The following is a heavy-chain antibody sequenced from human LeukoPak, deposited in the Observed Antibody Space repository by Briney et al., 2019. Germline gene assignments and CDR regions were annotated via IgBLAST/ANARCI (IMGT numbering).Heavy chain of an antibody. V-gene: IGHV3-23*01. CDR1: GFTFTSYA. CDR3: AKPRAMTTGVGRYFDL. CDR2: ISGGGENT. J-gene: IGHJ2*01. Sequence: GWALTLSCGASGFTFTSYAMSWIRQAPGKGVEGVSAISGGGENTYYGDSVKGRFTISRDNSKNTLYLQMNSLRAEDTATYYCAKPRAMTTGVGRYFDLWGRGTLVTVSS. D-gene: IGHD1-1*01.